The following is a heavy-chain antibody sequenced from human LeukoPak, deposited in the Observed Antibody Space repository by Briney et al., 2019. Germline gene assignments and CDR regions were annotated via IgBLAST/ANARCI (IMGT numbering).Heavy chain of an antibody. CDR3: ARVAVGKQLAPTYYYMDV. D-gene: IGHD6-19*01. CDR2: IYYSGST. Sequence: SETLSLTCTVSGGSISSYYWSWIRQPPGMGLEWIGYIYYSGSTNYNPSLKSRVTISVDTSKNQFSLKLSSVTAADTAVYYCARVAVGKQLAPTYYYMDVWGKGTTVTVSS. V-gene: IGHV4-59*01. CDR1: GGSISSYY. J-gene: IGHJ6*03.